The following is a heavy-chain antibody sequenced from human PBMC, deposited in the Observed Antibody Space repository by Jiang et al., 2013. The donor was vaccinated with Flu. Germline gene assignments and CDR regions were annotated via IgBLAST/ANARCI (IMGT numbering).Heavy chain of an antibody. D-gene: IGHD2-15*01. CDR2: ISSSGSYT. CDR3: ARRYCSGGSCYPMTFDY. J-gene: IGHJ4*02. V-gene: IGHV3-11*06. Sequence: QLVESGGGLVKPGGSLRLSRATSGFTFSDYYMNWIRQAPGKGLEWVSYISSSGSYTNYADSVKGRFTISRDNAKNSLYLLMNSLRAEDTAVYYCARRYCSGGSCYPMTFDYWGQGTLVTVSS. CDR1: GFTFSDYY.